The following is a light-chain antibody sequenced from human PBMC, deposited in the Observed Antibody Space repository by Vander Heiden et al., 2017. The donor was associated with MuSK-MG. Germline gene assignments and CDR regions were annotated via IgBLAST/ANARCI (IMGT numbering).Light chain of an antibody. CDR2: DAS. J-gene: IGKJ5*01. Sequence: EIVFTHSPPTLSLSPGERATLSCRASQSVSSYLAWYQQKPGQAPRLLIYDASNRATGIPARFSGSGSGTDFTLTISSLEPEDFAVYYCQQRSNWPPITFGQGTRLEIK. CDR1: QSVSSY. V-gene: IGKV3-11*01. CDR3: QQRSNWPPIT.